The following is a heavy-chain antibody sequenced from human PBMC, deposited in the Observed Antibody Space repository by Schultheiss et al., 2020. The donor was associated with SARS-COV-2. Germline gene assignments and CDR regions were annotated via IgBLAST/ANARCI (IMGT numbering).Heavy chain of an antibody. J-gene: IGHJ5*02. CDR3: ARHRFRGRTGGLNWFDP. D-gene: IGHD2-8*02. CDR2: INHSGST. Sequence: SETLSLTCAVYGGSFSGYYWGWIRQPPGKGLEWIGEINHSGSTNYNPSLKSRVTISVDTSKNQFSLKLSSVTAADTAVYYCARHRFRGRTGGLNWFDPWGQGTLVTVSS. CDR1: GGSFSGYY. V-gene: IGHV4-34*01.